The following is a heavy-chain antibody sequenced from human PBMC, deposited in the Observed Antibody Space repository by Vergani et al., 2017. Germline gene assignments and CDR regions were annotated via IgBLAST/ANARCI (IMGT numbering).Heavy chain of an antibody. CDR1: GFTFTNHA. CDR2: ISYDGSNE. Sequence: QVQLVESGGGVVQPGTSLRLSCAASGFTFTNHAMHWVRQAPGKGLEWVALISYDGSNEYYADSVKGRFTISRDNSKNTLFMQMSSLSGDDTAVYYCARAGVRAGFDFWGQGTLVTVSS. CDR3: ARAGVRAGFDF. V-gene: IGHV3-30*04. J-gene: IGHJ4*02. D-gene: IGHD2-8*01.